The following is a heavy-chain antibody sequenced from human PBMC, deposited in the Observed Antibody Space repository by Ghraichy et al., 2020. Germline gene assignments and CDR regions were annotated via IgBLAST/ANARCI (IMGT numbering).Heavy chain of an antibody. Sequence: ASVKVSCKASGYTFTGYYMHWVRQAPGQGLEWMGWINPNSGGTNYAQKFQGRVTMTRDTSISTAYMELSRRRSDDTAVYYCSIPAAYYEILTGYYLGGRYGPVDYWGQGTVVTVSS. V-gene: IGHV1-2*02. D-gene: IGHD3-9*01. CDR1: GYTFTGYY. J-gene: IGHJ4*02. CDR2: INPNSGGT. CDR3: SIPAAYYEILTGYYLGGRYGPVDY.